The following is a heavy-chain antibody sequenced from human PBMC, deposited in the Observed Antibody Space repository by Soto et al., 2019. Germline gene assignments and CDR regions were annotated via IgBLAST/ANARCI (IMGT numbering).Heavy chain of an antibody. CDR2: INHSGST. J-gene: IGHJ4*02. V-gene: IGHV4-34*01. Sequence: QVQLQQWGAGLLKPSETLSLTCAVYGGSFSGYYWTWIRQPPGTGLEWIGEINHSGSTNYNPSLKLPVSISVDTSKNPCSLKLVSVTAADTAVYYCARDKITCLFDYWGQGTLVTVSS. CDR3: ARDKITCLFDY. CDR1: GGSFSGYY. D-gene: IGHD3-10*01.